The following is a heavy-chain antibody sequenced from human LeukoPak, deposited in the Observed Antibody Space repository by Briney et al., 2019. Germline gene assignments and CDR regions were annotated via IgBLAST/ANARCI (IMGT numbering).Heavy chain of an antibody. D-gene: IGHD3-3*01. CDR2: ITVTGGVAAGNA. J-gene: IGHJ4*02. Sequence: PGGSLRLSCAASGFTFSSYAMSWVRQAPGKGLEWVAQITVTGGVAAGNAYYRDSVKGRFTISRDNSKNTLYLEMNSLRAEDTAVYYCAKDDFGSVDHWGQGALVTISS. CDR3: AKDDFGSVDH. CDR1: GFTFSSYA. V-gene: IGHV3-23*01.